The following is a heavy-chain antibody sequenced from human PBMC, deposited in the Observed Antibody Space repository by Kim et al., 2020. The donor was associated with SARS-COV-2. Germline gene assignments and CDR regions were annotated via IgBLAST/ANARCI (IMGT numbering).Heavy chain of an antibody. CDR2: ISSSGSTI. V-gene: IGHV3-48*03. Sequence: GGSLRLSCAASGFTFSSYEMNWVRQAPGKGLEWVSYISSSGSTIYYADSVKGRSTISRDNAKNSLHLQMNTLRAEDTAVYYCARGEEQWLIVRHFDYWG. J-gene: IGHJ4*01. D-gene: IGHD6-19*01. CDR1: GFTFSSYE. CDR3: ARGEEQWLIVRHFDY.